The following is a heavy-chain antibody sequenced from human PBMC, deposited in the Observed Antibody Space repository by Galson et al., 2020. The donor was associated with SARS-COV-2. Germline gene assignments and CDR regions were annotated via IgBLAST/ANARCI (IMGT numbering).Heavy chain of an antibody. Sequence: KIGESLKISCKGSGYSFTSYWIGWVRQMPGKGLEWMGIIYPGDSDTRYSPSFQGQVTISADKSISTAYLQWSSLKASDTAMYYCARLFPRGIYYYDSSGYYYWGQGTLVTVSS. CDR1: GYSFTSYW. CDR2: IYPGDSDT. CDR3: ARLFPRGIYYYDSSGYYY. V-gene: IGHV5-51*01. D-gene: IGHD3-22*01. J-gene: IGHJ4*02.